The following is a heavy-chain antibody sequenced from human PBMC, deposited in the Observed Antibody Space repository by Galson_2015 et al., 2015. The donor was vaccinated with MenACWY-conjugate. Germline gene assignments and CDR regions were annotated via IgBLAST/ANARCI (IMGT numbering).Heavy chain of an antibody. CDR3: TRTGGSYTGYIDC. Sequence: PGKGLEWVGRARSKVNGYITDYAASVKGRFTVSRDDSKNSLYLQMNSLQTEDTAVYYCTRTGGSYTGYIDCWGQGTLVT. J-gene: IGHJ4*02. D-gene: IGHD5-12*01. V-gene: IGHV3-72*01. CDR2: ARSKVNGYIT.